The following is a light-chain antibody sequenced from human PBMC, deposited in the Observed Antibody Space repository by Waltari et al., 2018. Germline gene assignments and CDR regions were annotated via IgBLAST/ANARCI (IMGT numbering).Light chain of an antibody. Sequence: DIPMTQSPSTLSASVVDRVTITCRASQSISSWLAWYQQKPGKDPKLLIYKASNLENGVPSRFSGSGSGTEFTLTISSLQPDDFATYYCQQYNSYWTFGPGTKVEIK. CDR1: QSISSW. J-gene: IGKJ1*01. V-gene: IGKV1-5*03. CDR3: QQYNSYWT. CDR2: KAS.